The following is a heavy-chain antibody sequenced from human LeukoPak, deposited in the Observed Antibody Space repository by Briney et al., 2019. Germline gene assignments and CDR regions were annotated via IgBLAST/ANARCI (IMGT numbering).Heavy chain of an antibody. CDR3: ARDRSFRLWFGEFPY. CDR1: GYTFTSYA. Sequence: RASVKVSCKASGYTFTSYAMHWVRQAPGQRLEWMGWINAGNGNTKYSQKFKGRVTITRDTSASTAYMELSSLRSEDTAVYYCARDRSFRLWFGEFPYWGQGTLVTVSS. J-gene: IGHJ4*02. CDR2: INAGNGNT. D-gene: IGHD3-10*01. V-gene: IGHV1-3*01.